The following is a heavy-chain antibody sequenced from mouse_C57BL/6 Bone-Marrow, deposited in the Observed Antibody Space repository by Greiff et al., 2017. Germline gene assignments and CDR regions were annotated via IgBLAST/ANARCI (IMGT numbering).Heavy chain of an antibody. D-gene: IGHD1-3*01. J-gene: IGHJ4*01. CDR1: GFSLSTFGMG. Sequence: QVTLKESGPGLLQPSQTLSMTCSFSGFSLSTFGMGVGWIRQPSGMGLEWLVCIWWDADKYYTPVLKSRLTISKDTSKNQVFLKIANVETDDTAIYYCARIGNRSGQYLDYWGKGTTVTVSS. V-gene: IGHV8-8*01. CDR2: IWWDADK. CDR3: ARIGNRSGQYLDY.